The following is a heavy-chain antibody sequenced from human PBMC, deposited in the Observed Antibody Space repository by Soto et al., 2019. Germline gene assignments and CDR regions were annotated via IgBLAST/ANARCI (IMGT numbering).Heavy chain of an antibody. D-gene: IGHD4-17*01. CDR2: TYSGGET. V-gene: IGHV3-66*01. J-gene: IGHJ4*02. CDR1: GVTVGNNY. Sequence: EVRLVESGGGLVQPGGSLRLSCAASGVTVGNNYMSWVRQAPGKGLEWVAVTYSGGETRYAGSVKGRFTMSRDSTKNTVYLQMDSLRAEDTAVYFCARNVPVTALGYWGQGYLVTVPS. CDR3: ARNVPVTALGY.